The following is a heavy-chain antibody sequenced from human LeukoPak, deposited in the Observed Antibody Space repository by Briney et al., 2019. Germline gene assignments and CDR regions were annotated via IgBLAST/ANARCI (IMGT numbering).Heavy chain of an antibody. J-gene: IGHJ3*02. D-gene: IGHD2-2*01. CDR1: GGSFSGYY. V-gene: IGHV4-34*01. Sequence: NPSETLSLTCAVYGGSFSGYYWSWIRQPPGKGLEWIGEINHSGSTNYNPSLKSRVTISVDTSKNQFSLKLSSVTAADTAVYYCARNIVVVPAAIERDDAFDIWGQGTMVTASS. CDR3: ARNIVVVPAAIERDDAFDI. CDR2: INHSGST.